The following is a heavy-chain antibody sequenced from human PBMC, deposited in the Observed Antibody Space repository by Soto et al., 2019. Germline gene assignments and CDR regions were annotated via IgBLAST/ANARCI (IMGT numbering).Heavy chain of an antibody. CDR3: NYYYYGMDV. J-gene: IGHJ6*02. Sequence: GGSLGLSCAASGFTFSGSAMHWVRQASGKGLEWVGRIRSKANSYATAYAASVKGRFTISRDDSKNTAYLQMNSLKTEDTAVYYCNYYYYGMDVWGQGTTVTVSS. CDR2: IRSKANSYAT. V-gene: IGHV3-73*01. CDR1: GFTFSGSA.